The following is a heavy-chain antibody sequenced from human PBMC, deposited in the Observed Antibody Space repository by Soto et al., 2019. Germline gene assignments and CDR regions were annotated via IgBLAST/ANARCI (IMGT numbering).Heavy chain of an antibody. V-gene: IGHV3-9*01. J-gene: IGHJ5*02. CDR1: GFNFDLYA. CDR3: ARGGQRGEVLPACFGS. CDR2: IGHNSGDI. Sequence: EVDLVESGGGLVQPGGSLRLSCAASGFNFDLYAMHWVRQAPGKGLEWVSVIGHNSGDIGYADSVKGRFSISRDNAKNSLNLQMNSLRGEDTAVYFCARGGQRGEVLPACFGSWGQGTLVTVSS. D-gene: IGHD2-15*01.